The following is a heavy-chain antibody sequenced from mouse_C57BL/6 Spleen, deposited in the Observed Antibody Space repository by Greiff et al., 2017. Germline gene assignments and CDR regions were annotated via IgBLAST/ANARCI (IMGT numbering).Heavy chain of an antibody. CDR1: GYSITSGYY. V-gene: IGHV3-6*01. CDR3: AWGNYYGSSLSWFAY. Sequence: DVQLQESGPGLVQPSQSLSLTCSVTGYSITSGYYWNWIRQFPGNKLEWMGYISYDGSNNYNPSLKNRISITRDTSKNQFFLKLNSVTTEDTATYYCAWGNYYGSSLSWFAYWGQGTLVTVSA. J-gene: IGHJ3*01. D-gene: IGHD1-1*01. CDR2: ISYDGSN.